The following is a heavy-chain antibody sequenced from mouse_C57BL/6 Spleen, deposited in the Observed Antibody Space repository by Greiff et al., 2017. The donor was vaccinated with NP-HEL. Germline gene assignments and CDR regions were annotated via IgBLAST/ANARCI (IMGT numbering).Heavy chain of an antibody. Sequence: EVKLVESGGGLVKPGGSLKLSCAASGFTFSDYGMHWVRQAPEKGLEWVAYISSGSSTIYYADTVKGRFTISRDNAKNTLYLQMTSLRCEDTAMYYCAWNDYGSSSFAYWGQGTLVTVSA. D-gene: IGHD1-1*01. CDR2: ISSGSSTI. CDR1: GFTFSDYG. J-gene: IGHJ3*01. V-gene: IGHV5-17*01. CDR3: AWNDYGSSSFAY.